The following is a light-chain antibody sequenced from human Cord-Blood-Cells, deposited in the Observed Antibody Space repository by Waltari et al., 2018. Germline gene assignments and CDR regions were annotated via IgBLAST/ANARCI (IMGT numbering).Light chain of an antibody. CDR3: QQYDNLPYT. CDR1: QDISNY. V-gene: IGKV1-33*01. J-gene: IGKJ2*01. CDR2: DAS. Sequence: DIQMTQSPSSLSASVGDRVTITCQASQDISNYLNGYQQKPGKATKLLIYDASNLETGVPSRFSGSGSGTDFTFTISSLQPEDIATYYCQQYDNLPYTFGQGTKLEIK.